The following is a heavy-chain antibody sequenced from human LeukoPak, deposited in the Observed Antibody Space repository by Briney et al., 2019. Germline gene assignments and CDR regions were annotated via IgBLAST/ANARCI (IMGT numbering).Heavy chain of an antibody. CDR2: INPNSGGT. CDR3: ASLDYYESSGYSP. CDR1: GYTFTGYY. Sequence: GASVKVSCKASGYTFTGYYMHWVRQAPGQGLEWMGRINPNSGGTNYAQKFQGRVTMTRDTSISTAYMELSRLRSDDTAVYYCASLDYYESSGYSPWGQGTLVTVSS. D-gene: IGHD3-22*01. J-gene: IGHJ5*02. V-gene: IGHV1-2*06.